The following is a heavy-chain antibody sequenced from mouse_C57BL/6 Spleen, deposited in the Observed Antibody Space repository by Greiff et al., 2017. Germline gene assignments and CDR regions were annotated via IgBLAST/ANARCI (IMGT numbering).Heavy chain of an antibody. V-gene: IGHV1-82*01. CDR2: IYPGDGDT. CDR3: ARTYYYGSSYYARDY. J-gene: IGHJ4*01. CDR1: GYAFSSSW. D-gene: IGHD1-1*01. Sequence: VQLQQSGPELVKPGASVKISCKASGYAFSSSWMNWVKQRPGKGLEWIGRIYPGDGDTNYNGKFKGKATLTADKSSSTAYMQLSSLTSEDSAVYFCARTYYYGSSYYARDYWGQGTSVTVSS.